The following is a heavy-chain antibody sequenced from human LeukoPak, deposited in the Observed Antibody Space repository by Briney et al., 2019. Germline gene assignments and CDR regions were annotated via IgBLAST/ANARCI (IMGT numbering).Heavy chain of an antibody. J-gene: IGHJ6*02. V-gene: IGHV3-66*01. CDR3: ARDRSGGYSYGLSYYGMDV. Sequence: PGGSLRLSCAASGFTVSSNYMSWVRQAPGKGLEWVSVIYSGGSTYYADSVKGRFTISRDNSKNTLYLQMNSLRAEDTAVYYCARDRSGGYSYGLSYYGMDVWGQGTTVTVSS. CDR2: IYSGGST. CDR1: GFTVSSNY. D-gene: IGHD5-18*01.